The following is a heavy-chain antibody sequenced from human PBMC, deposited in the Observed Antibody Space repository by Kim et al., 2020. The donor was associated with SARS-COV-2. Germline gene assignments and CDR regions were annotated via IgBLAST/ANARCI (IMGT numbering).Heavy chain of an antibody. Sequence: ASVKVSCKASVYTFTSYDINWVRQATGQGLEWMGLMNPNSVNTGYAQKFHVIFTMTRNTSISPAYMELSSLRSEDTAVYYCARVRAPRREITIFGVVISYYYYMDVWGKGTTVTVSS. CDR3: ARVRAPRREITIFGVVISYYYYMDV. J-gene: IGHJ6*03. D-gene: IGHD3-3*01. V-gene: IGHV1-8*01. CDR2: MNPNSVNT. CDR1: VYTFTSYD.